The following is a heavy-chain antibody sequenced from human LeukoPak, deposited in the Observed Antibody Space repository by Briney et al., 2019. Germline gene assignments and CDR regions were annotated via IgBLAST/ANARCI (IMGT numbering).Heavy chain of an antibody. J-gene: IGHJ3*01. D-gene: IGHD1-7*01. CDR2: IYYSGST. CDR1: GGSLSSSSYY. CDR3: ARNYLRGNDAFDF. Sequence: PSETLSLTCTVSGGSLSSSSYYWGWIRQPPGKGLEWIGSIYYSGSTYYKPSLKSRVTMTVDTSKNQFSLKLSSVTAADMAVYYCARNYLRGNDAFDFWGQGTMVTVSS. V-gene: IGHV4-39*01.